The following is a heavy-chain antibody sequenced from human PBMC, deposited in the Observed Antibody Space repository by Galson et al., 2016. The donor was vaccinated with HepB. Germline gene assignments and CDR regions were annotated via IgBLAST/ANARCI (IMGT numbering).Heavy chain of an antibody. Sequence: SETLSLTCAVYGGSLSTYYWAWIRQPPGKGLEWIGEINDSGSSNYNPSLKSRVTISIDTSKNQFSLKLSSVTAADTAVYYCARYLRVYYFFGLDVWGQGTTVTVSS. D-gene: IGHD2/OR15-2a*01. V-gene: IGHV4-34*01. CDR3: ARYLRVYYFFGLDV. J-gene: IGHJ6*02. CDR1: GGSLSTYY. CDR2: INDSGSS.